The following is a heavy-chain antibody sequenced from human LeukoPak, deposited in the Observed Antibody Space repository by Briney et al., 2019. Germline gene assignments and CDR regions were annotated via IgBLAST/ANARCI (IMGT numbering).Heavy chain of an antibody. D-gene: IGHD3-10*01. J-gene: IGHJ4*02. CDR2: IYYSGST. V-gene: IGHV4-31*03. CDR3: ARESYYGSGSYLLDY. Sequence: SQTLSLTCTVSGGSISSGGYYWSRIRQHPGKGLEWIGYIYYSGSTYYNPSLKSRVTISVDTSKNQFSLKLSSVTAADTAVYYCARESYYGSGSYLLDYWGQGTLVTVSS. CDR1: GGSISSGGYY.